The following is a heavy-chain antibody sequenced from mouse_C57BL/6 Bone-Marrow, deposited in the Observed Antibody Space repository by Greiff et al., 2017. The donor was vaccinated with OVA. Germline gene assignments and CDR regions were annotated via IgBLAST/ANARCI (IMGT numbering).Heavy chain of an antibody. J-gene: IGHJ2*01. Sequence: VKLMESGAELVRPGTSVKMSCKASGYTFTNYWIGWAKQRPGHGLEWIGDIYPGGGYTNYNEKFKGKATLTADKSSSTAYMQFSSLTSEDSAIYYCARRGAITTFDYWGQGTTLTVSS. CDR3: ARRGAITTFDY. V-gene: IGHV1-63*01. D-gene: IGHD1-1*01. CDR1: GYTFTNYW. CDR2: IYPGGGYT.